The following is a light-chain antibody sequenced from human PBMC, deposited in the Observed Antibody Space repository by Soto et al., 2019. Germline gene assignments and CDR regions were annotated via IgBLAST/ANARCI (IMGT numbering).Light chain of an antibody. J-gene: IGKJ3*01. V-gene: IGKV1-39*01. CDR1: QSISSY. CDR3: QQSYSTPPFT. Sequence: DIQMTHSPSSLSASVGDRVTITCRASQSISSYLNWYQQKPGKAPKLLIYAASSLQSGVPSRFSGSGSGQDFTLTISSLQPEDFATYYCQQSYSTPPFTFGPGTKVDIK. CDR2: AAS.